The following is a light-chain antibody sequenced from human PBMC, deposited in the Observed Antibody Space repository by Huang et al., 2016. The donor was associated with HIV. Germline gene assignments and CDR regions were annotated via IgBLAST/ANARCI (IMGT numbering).Light chain of an antibody. J-gene: IGKJ2*01. CDR1: QSVSNNY. CDR3: HQYGTSPRT. Sequence: EIVLTQSPGTLSLSPGERATLSCRASQSVSNNYLAWYQQKPGQAPRLLIYGASSRATGIPDRFSGSGSGTDFTLTISGLEPEDFTVYYCHQYGTSPRTFGQGTKLGI. CDR2: GAS. V-gene: IGKV3-20*01.